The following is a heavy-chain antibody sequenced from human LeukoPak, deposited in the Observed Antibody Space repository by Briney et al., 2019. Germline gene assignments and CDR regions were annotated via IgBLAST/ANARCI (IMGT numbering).Heavy chain of an antibody. V-gene: IGHV4-59*08. D-gene: IGHD6-6*01. J-gene: IGHJ6*03. CDR1: GGSISSYY. CDR3: ARRGGSSHTGYSYYYMDV. Sequence: SETLSLTCTVSGGSISSYYWSWIRQPPGKGLEWIGYIHYSGSTNYNPSLNSRGSMSVDTSKDQFSLKLTSVTAADTAVYYCARRGGSSHTGYSYYYMDVWGIGTAVTVSS. CDR2: IHYSGST.